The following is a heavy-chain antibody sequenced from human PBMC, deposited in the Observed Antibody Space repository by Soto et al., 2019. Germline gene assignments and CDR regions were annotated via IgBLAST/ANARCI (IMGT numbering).Heavy chain of an antibody. Sequence: QAGGSLRLSCATSGFTFINHAMTWVRQAPGKAPQWVATVDGSGAAPFYAESVKGRFTISRDNSKNTLYLQMNSLRAEDTAVYFCAKWEVFVTGHLATQSSLDSWGQGTLVTVS. V-gene: IGHV3-23*01. CDR2: VDGSGAAP. CDR1: GFTFINHA. D-gene: IGHD3-9*01. CDR3: AKWEVFVTGHLATQSSLDS. J-gene: IGHJ4*02.